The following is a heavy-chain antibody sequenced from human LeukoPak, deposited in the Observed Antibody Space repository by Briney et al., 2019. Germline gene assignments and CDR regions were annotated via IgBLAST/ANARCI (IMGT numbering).Heavy chain of an antibody. Sequence: PGGSLRLSCAASGFTFNNYWMSWVRQAPGKGLEWVANIKEDGSEKYYVDSVKGRFTISRDNAKNSLYLQMNSLRAEDTAVYYCAKDHSSSSDYWGQGTLVTVSS. D-gene: IGHD6-13*01. V-gene: IGHV3-7*03. CDR1: GFTFNNYW. J-gene: IGHJ4*02. CDR3: AKDHSSSSDY. CDR2: IKEDGSEK.